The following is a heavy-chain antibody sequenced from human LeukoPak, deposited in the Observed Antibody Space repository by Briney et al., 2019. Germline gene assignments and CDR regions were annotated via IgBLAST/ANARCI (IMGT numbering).Heavy chain of an antibody. CDR3: ARSYDSSGYYYRY. Sequence: PSETLSLTCTVSGGSISSYYWSWMRQPPGKGLEWIGYIYYSGSTNYNPSLKSRVTISVDTSKNQFSLKLSSVTAADTAVYYCARSYDSSGYYYRYWGQGTLVTVSS. CDR1: GGSISSYY. V-gene: IGHV4-59*01. D-gene: IGHD3-22*01. J-gene: IGHJ4*02. CDR2: IYYSGST.